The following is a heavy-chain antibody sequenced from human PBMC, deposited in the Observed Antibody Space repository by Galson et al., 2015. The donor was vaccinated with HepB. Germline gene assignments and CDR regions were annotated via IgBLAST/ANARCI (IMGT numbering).Heavy chain of an antibody. CDR1: GFTFSSYG. CDR2: IWYDGSNK. D-gene: IGHD6-13*01. CDR3: ARDHELQLVDAFDI. V-gene: IGHV3-33*01. J-gene: IGHJ3*02. Sequence: SLRLSCAASGFTFSSYGMHWVRQAPGKGLEWVAVIWYDGSNKYYADSVKGRFTISRDNSKNTLYLQMNSLRAEDTAVYYCARDHELQLVDAFDIWGQGTMVTVSS.